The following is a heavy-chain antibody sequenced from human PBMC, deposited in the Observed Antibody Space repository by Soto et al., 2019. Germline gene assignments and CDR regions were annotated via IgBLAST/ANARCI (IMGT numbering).Heavy chain of an antibody. J-gene: IGHJ4*02. Sequence: PGGSLRLSCVVSGFTFIRYWMTWVRQAPGKGLEWVANIEQDGSKKHYVGSVKGRLTISRDNAKNSLYLQMNSLRAEDTAVYYCARGSLDLPGIDHWGQGTLVTVSS. CDR3: ARGSLDLPGIDH. D-gene: IGHD3-16*02. CDR2: IEQDGSKK. V-gene: IGHV3-7*04. CDR1: GFTFIRYW.